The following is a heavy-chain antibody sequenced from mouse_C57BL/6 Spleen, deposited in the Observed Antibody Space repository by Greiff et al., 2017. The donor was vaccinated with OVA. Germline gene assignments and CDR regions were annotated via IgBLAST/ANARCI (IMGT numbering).Heavy chain of an antibody. CDR3: ARSDDGYGGYFDV. J-gene: IGHJ1*03. CDR1: GYSFTGYY. V-gene: IGHV1-42*01. Sequence: EVQLQQSGPELVKPGASVKISCKASGYSFTGYYMNWVKQSPEKSLEWIGEINPSTGGTTYNQKFKAKATLTVDKSSSTAYMQLKSLTSEDSAVXYCARSDDGYGGYFDVWGTGTTVTVSS. CDR2: INPSTGGT. D-gene: IGHD2-3*01.